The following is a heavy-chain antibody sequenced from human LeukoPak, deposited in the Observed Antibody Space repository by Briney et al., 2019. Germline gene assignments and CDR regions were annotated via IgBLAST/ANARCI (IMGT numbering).Heavy chain of an antibody. CDR2: IYYSGST. CDR1: GGSISSYY. CDR3: ARVRRGNSVFDL. V-gene: IGHV4-59*01. D-gene: IGHD4-23*01. J-gene: IGHJ2*01. Sequence: TSETLSLTCTVSGGSISSYYCSWIRQPPGKGLKWSGYIYYSGSTNYNPSLKSRVTISVDTSKNQFSLKLSSVTAADTAVYYCARVRRGNSVFDLWGRGTLVTVSS.